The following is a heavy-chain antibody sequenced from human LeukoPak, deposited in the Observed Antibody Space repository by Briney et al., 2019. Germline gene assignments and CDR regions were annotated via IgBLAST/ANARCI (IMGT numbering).Heavy chain of an antibody. CDR3: ARVVGGVPF. CDR2: IDSDVSVT. D-gene: IGHD1-26*01. CDR1: GFTFSDYR. J-gene: IGHJ4*02. V-gene: IGHV3-74*01. Sequence: GGSLRLSCAASGFTFSDYRMHWVRQAPGKGLVWVSRIDSDVSVTTYADSVKGRFTISRDNAKNTLFLQMNSLRAEDTAVYYCARVVGGVPFWGQGTLVTVPS.